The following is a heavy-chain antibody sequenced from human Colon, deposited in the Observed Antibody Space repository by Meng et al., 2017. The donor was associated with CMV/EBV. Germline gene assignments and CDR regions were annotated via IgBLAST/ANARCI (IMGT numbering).Heavy chain of an antibody. V-gene: IGHV1-8*01. CDR2: MNPGSGQT. CDR3: ARGRVVGGG. CDR1: GYSFSMYD. D-gene: IGHD2-21*01. Sequence: ASVKVSCKTSGYSFSMYDIYWVRQASGQGLEWMGLMNPGSGQTSYAQKFQGRVTMTRDSSISTAYLELTSLRSNDPGVYYCARGRVVGGGWGQGTLVTVSS. J-gene: IGHJ4*02.